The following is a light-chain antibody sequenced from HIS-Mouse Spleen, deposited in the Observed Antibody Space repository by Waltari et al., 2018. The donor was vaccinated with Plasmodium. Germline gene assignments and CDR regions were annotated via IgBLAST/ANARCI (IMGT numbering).Light chain of an antibody. V-gene: IGLV3-10*01. CDR3: YSTDSSGNHRV. J-gene: IGLJ3*02. CDR1: AWPKKY. CDR2: EDS. Sequence: SSEPTQPPSVSVSPGQTARISRTGGAWPKKYAYWYQQKSGQAPVLVIYEDSKRPSGIPERFSGSSSGTMATLTISGAQVEDEADYYCYSTDSSGNHRVFGGGTKLTVL.